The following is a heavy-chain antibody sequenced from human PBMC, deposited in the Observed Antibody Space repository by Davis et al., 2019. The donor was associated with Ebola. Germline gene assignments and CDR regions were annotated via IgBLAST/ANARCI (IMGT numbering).Heavy chain of an antibody. CDR3: ARKPARWENWFDP. CDR2: IIHFGTT. CDR1: GGSFSGYY. Sequence: SNTLSLPCAVYGGSFSGYYWTWIRQPPGKGLEWLGEIIHFGTTNYNPSLESRVTISVDTSKNQFSLKVTSVTAADTAVYYCARKPARWENWFDPWGQGTLVTVSS. V-gene: IGHV4-34*12. J-gene: IGHJ5*02. D-gene: IGHD6-6*01.